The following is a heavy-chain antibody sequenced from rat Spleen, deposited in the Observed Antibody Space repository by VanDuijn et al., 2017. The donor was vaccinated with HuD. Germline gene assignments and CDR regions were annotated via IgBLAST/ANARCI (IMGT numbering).Heavy chain of an antibody. D-gene: IGHD1-12*01. CDR1: GFSLTSYN. J-gene: IGHJ2*01. V-gene: IGHV2-30*01. CDR2: IWTGGST. Sequence: QVQLKESGPGLVQPSQTLSLTCTVSGFSLTSYNVHWVRQPTGKGLEWMGVIWTGGSTDYNSALKSRLSISRDTSKSQVFLKMNSLQTEDIATYYCARANRESYAHFDYWGQGVMVTVSS. CDR3: ARANRESYAHFDY.